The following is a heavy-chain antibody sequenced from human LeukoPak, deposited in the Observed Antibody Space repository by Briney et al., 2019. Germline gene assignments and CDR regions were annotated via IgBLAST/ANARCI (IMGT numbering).Heavy chain of an antibody. J-gene: IGHJ4*02. CDR3: AKGSVGNADFAS. CDR1: GFTFSSFS. V-gene: IGHV3-23*01. D-gene: IGHD6-25*01. Sequence: GGSLRLSCAASGFTFSSFSMTWVRQAPGKGLEWVSSIIVSGTTYYADSVKGRFAISRDSFRGTLFLQMDSLRVEDTAVYFCAKGSVGNADFASWGQGALVTVSS. CDR2: IIVSGTT.